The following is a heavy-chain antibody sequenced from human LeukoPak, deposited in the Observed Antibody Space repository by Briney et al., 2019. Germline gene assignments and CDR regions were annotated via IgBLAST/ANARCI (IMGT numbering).Heavy chain of an antibody. V-gene: IGHV1-69*02. CDR1: GYTFTGYY. Sequence: EASVKVSCKASGYTFTGYYMHWVRQAPGQGLEWMGRIITGLGIANYAQKFQGRVTITADKSTSTAYMELSSLRSEDTAVYYCASASYDFWSGYFRRWFDPWGQGTLVTVSS. D-gene: IGHD3-3*01. J-gene: IGHJ5*02. CDR2: IITGLGIA. CDR3: ASASYDFWSGYFRRWFDP.